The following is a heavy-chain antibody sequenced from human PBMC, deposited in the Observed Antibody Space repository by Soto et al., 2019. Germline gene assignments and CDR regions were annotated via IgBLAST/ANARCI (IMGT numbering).Heavy chain of an antibody. V-gene: IGHV3-15*01. D-gene: IGHD5-18*01. CDR1: GFTFSNAW. CDR2: IKSKTDGGTT. J-gene: IGHJ6*02. CDR3: TTEPGYSYGYYYYGMDV. Sequence: PGGSLRLSCAASGFTFSNAWMSWVRQAPGKGLEWVGRIKSKTDGGTTDYAAPVKGRFTISRDDSKNTLYLQMNSLKTEDTAVYYCTTEPGYSYGYYYYGMDVWGQGTTVTVSS.